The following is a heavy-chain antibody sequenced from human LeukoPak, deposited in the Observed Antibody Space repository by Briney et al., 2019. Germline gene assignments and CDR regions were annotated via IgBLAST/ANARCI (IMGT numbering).Heavy chain of an antibody. CDR2: IRRQAYGGTT. CDR3: TRISVAGTGDAFDI. J-gene: IGHJ3*02. Sequence: HPGGSLRLSCAASGFTFSSYEMNWVRQAPGKGLEWVGFIRRQAYGGTTEYAASVKGRFTISRDDSKSIAYLQMNSLKTEDTAVYYCTRISVAGTGDAFDIWGQGTMVTVSS. V-gene: IGHV3-49*04. D-gene: IGHD6-19*01. CDR1: GFTFSSYE.